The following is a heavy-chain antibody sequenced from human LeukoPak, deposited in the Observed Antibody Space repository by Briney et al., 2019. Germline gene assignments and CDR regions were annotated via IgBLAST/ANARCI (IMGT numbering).Heavy chain of an antibody. V-gene: IGHV3-11*01. CDR3: ATGTTSYYYYGMDV. D-gene: IGHD4-17*01. CDR1: GFTFSDYY. J-gene: IGHJ6*02. Sequence: GGSLRLSCAASGFTFSDYYMSWIRQAPGKGLEWVSYISSSGRTIYYADSVKGRFTISRDNAKNSLYLQMNSLRAEDTAVYYCATGTTSYYYYGMDVWGQGTTVTVSS. CDR2: ISSSGRTI.